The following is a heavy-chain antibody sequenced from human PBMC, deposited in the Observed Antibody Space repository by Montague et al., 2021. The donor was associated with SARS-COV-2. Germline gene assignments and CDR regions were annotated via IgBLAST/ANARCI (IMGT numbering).Heavy chain of an antibody. V-gene: IGHV4-59*01. CDR2: IYYSGST. CDR1: GGSISSYY. J-gene: IGHJ3*02. Sequence: SETLSLTCTVSGGSISSYYWSWIRQPPGKGLEWIGYIYYSGSTNYNPPLKSRVTISLDTSKNQFSLKLNSVTAADTAVYYCARGSYGPDAFGIWGQGTMVTVSS. D-gene: IGHD5-18*01. CDR3: ARGSYGPDAFGI.